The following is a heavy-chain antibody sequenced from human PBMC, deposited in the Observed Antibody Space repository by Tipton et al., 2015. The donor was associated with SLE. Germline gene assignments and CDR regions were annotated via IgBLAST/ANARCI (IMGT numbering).Heavy chain of an antibody. CDR1: GGSFTSNNHY. CDR2: LSYSGAT. J-gene: IGHJ6*04. CDR3: ARQIGDSEGWGYFYEMDV. V-gene: IGHV4-39*07. D-gene: IGHD5-18*01. Sequence: GLVKPSETLSLSCSVSGGSFTSNNHYRGWVRQPPGQGLEWIGVLSYSGATYYNPSLNGRVTISVDTSTNQFSLTLTSVTAADAAIYFCARQIGDSEGWGYFYEMDVRGAGTTVTVSS.